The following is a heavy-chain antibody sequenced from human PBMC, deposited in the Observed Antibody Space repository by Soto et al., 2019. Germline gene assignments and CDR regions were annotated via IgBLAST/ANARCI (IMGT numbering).Heavy chain of an antibody. CDR1: GFTFSSYA. D-gene: IGHD3-16*02. Sequence: EVQLLESGGGLVQPGGSLRLSCAASGFTFSSYAMSWVRQAPGKGLEWVSAISGSGGSIYYADSVKGRFTISRDNSKNRLYLQMNSLRAEDTAVYYCAKVVGLITFWGVTVFDYWGQGTLVPVSS. CDR2: ISGSGGSI. CDR3: AKVVGLITFWGVTVFDY. V-gene: IGHV3-23*01. J-gene: IGHJ4*02.